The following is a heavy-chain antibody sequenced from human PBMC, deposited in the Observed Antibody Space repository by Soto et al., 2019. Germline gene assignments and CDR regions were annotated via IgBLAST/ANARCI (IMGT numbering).Heavy chain of an antibody. D-gene: IGHD2-2*01. V-gene: IGHV4-34*01. Sequence: PSETLSLTCAVYGGSFSGYYWSWIRQPPGKGLEWIGEINHSGSTNYNPSLKSRVTISVDTSKNQFSLKLSSVTAADTAVYYCARGVIVQLLVLTPYYYYGMDAWGQGTTVTVSS. CDR3: ARGVIVQLLVLTPYYYYGMDA. CDR1: GGSFSGYY. CDR2: INHSGST. J-gene: IGHJ6*02.